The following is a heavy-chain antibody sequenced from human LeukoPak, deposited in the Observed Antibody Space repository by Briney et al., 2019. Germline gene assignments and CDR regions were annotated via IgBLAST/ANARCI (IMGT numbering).Heavy chain of an antibody. Sequence: ASVKVSLASSGYTFSIYYITWVRRAPGQGLEWMGWISGYNANTNYAQKVQGRLTMTTDTSTSTAYMELRSLRSEDTAVYDCARDVKFFPDVIRSPRGDYWGQGTLVTVSS. J-gene: IGHJ4*02. V-gene: IGHV1-18*01. D-gene: IGHD3-16*02. CDR1: GYTFSIYY. CDR2: ISGYNANT. CDR3: ARDVKFFPDVIRSPRGDY.